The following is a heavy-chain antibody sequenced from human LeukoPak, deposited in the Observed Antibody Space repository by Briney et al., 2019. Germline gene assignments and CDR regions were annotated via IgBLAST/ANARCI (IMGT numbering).Heavy chain of an antibody. V-gene: IGHV3-74*01. CDR1: GFTFSWYW. Sequence: GGSLRLSCAASGFTFSWYWMDWVRQDPGKGLVWVSHINTDGSGTRYADSVKGRFTISRDNARNRLDLQMNSLRAEDTAVYYCARDQRYCSSSSCPWEPFDYWGQGTLVTVSS. D-gene: IGHD2-2*01. J-gene: IGHJ4*02. CDR3: ARDQRYCSSSSCPWEPFDY. CDR2: INTDGSGT.